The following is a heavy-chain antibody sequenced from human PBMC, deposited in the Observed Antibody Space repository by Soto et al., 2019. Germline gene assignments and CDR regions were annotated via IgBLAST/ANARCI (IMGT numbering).Heavy chain of an antibody. CDR3: ARPAGFCRGRSCPFVFDI. V-gene: IGHV4-59*08. Sequence: SETLSLTCTVSGGSISTYYWSWVRQPPGKGLEWIGYIYYNGSTNYNPSLKSRVTISVDTSKNQFSLKLNSLTAADTAVYYCARPAGFCRGRSCPFVFDIRAKGTRVP. D-gene: IGHD2-15*01. CDR2: IYYNGST. J-gene: IGHJ3*02. CDR1: GGSISTYY.